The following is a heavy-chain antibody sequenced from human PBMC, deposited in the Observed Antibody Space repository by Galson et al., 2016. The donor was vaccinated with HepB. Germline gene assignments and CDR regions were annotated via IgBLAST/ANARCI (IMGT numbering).Heavy chain of an antibody. CDR3: ARGYLKGDLTFAGSDWFDP. CDR2: IHLSGST. D-gene: IGHD3-16*01. J-gene: IGHJ5*02. V-gene: IGHV4-34*01. Sequence: GLEWPGEIHLSGSTNYNPSLKSRVTISIDTSKNQFSLNLNSVTAEATAAYYCARGYLKGDLTFAGSDWFDPWGQGTLVTVSS.